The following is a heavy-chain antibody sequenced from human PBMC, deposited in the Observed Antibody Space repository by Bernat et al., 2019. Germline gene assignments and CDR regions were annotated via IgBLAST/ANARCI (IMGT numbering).Heavy chain of an antibody. D-gene: IGHD6-13*01. J-gene: IGHJ4*02. CDR1: GGSFSGYS. V-gene: IGHV4-34*01. CDR2: ISHRGRT. Sequence: QVQLQQWGAGLLKPSETLSLTCAVYGGSFSGYSWTWIRQPPGKGLEWIGEISHRGRTNYNPSLKGRVTISIDTSKNQFSLSMSSVTAADTALYYCARGNMAASIFYWGQGTLVTVSS. CDR3: ARGNMAASIFY.